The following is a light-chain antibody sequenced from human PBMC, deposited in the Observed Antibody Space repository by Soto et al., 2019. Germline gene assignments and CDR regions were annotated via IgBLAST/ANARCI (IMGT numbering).Light chain of an antibody. Sequence: QSALTQPASVSGSPGQSITISCTGTSSDVGGYNYVSWYQQHPGKAPKLMIYDVSNRPSGVSSRFSGSKSGNTASLTISGLQADDEADYYCSSYTSSSTYVFGIGTKLTVL. CDR2: DVS. J-gene: IGLJ1*01. CDR1: SSDVGGYNY. CDR3: SSYTSSSTYV. V-gene: IGLV2-14*01.